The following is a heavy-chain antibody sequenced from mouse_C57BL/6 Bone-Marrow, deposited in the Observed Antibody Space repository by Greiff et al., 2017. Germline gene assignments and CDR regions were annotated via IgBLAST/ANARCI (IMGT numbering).Heavy chain of an antibody. CDR3: ARGTASTVVEGGYFDV. CDR2: IDPGSGNT. Sequence: VQLQQSGPELVKPGASVKISCKASGYSFTSYYIHWVKQRPGQGLEWIGWIDPGSGNTKYNEKFKGKATLTADTASRTAYMQLSSLTSEYSAVYYCARGTASTVVEGGYFDVWGTGTTVTVSS. J-gene: IGHJ1*03. D-gene: IGHD1-1*01. V-gene: IGHV1-66*01. CDR1: GYSFTSYY.